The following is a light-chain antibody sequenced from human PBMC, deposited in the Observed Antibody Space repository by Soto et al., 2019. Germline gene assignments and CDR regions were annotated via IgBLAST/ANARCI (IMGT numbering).Light chain of an antibody. Sequence: QSVLTQPASVSGSPGQSITISCTGTSSDVGAYGYVSWYQQHPGKDPKLMIYEVSYRPSGVSNGFSGSKSGNAASMTISGLQAEDEADYYGSSYTTSSTVVFGGGTKLTVL. J-gene: IGLJ2*01. V-gene: IGLV2-14*01. CDR1: SSDVGAYGY. CDR3: SSYTTSSTVV. CDR2: EVS.